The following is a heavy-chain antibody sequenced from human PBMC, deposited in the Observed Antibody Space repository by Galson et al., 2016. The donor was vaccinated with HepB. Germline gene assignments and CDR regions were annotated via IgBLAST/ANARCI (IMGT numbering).Heavy chain of an antibody. V-gene: IGHV3-23*01. CDR2: ISGTGGTT. J-gene: IGHJ4*02. Sequence: SLRLSCAVSGFSFNSYAFGWVRQTPGKGLEWVSAISGTGGTTDYTDSVKGRFTISRDNSQSRLYLQMNSLRAEDTAIYYCAKENDFWSGYLSHWGQGALVTVSS. CDR3: AKENDFWSGYLSH. CDR1: GFSFNSYA. D-gene: IGHD3-3*01.